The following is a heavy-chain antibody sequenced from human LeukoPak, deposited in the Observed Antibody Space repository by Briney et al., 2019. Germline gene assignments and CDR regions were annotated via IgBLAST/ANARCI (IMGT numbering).Heavy chain of an antibody. CDR1: GFTYRTYG. Sequence: PGGSLRLSCAASGFTYRTYGMSWVRQAPGRGLEWVSHISGSGTRTYYADSVKGRFTISRDNSKNTLYLQMNSLRAEDTAVYYCARDMLALDIVVVPAAMVGSNWFDPWGQGTLVTVSP. CDR2: ISGSGTRT. J-gene: IGHJ5*02. V-gene: IGHV3-23*01. D-gene: IGHD2-2*03. CDR3: ARDMLALDIVVVPAAMVGSNWFDP.